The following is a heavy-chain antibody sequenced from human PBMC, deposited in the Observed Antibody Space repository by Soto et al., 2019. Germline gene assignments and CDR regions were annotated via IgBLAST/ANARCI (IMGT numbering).Heavy chain of an antibody. CDR3: ATALIYGDYPDY. Sequence: ASVKVSCKVSGYTLTELSMHWVRQAPGKGLEWMGGFDPEDGETIYAQKFQGRVTMTEDTSTDTAYMELSSLRSEDTAVYYCATALIYGDYPDYWGQATLVTVSS. J-gene: IGHJ4*02. V-gene: IGHV1-24*01. CDR1: GYTLTELS. CDR2: FDPEDGET. D-gene: IGHD4-17*01.